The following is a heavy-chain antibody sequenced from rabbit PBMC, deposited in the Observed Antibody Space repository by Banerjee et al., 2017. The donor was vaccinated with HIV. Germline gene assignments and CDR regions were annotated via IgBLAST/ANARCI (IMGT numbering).Heavy chain of an antibody. V-gene: IGHV1S43*01. CDR2: INSSSGTT. J-gene: IGHJ4*01. Sequence: QEQLEESGGGLVKPEGSLTLTCTASGFSFSNKYVMCWVRQAPGKGLEWIACINSSSGTTRYASWVNGRFTISRSTSLNTVDLKMTSLTAADTATYFCARDGYAGHGYPNLWGQGTLVHRL. CDR3: ARDGYAGHGYPNL. D-gene: IGHD6-1*01. CDR1: GFSFSNKYV.